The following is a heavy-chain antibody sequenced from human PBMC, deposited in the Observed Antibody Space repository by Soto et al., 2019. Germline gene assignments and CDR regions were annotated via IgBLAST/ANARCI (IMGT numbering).Heavy chain of an antibody. D-gene: IGHD6-13*01. CDR3: ANPALGISGQQLVPAFDI. CDR2: ISYDGSNK. CDR1: GFTFSSYG. Sequence: QVPLVESGGGVVQPGRSLRLSCAASGFTFSSYGMHWVRQAPGKGLEWVAVISYDGSNKYYADSVKGRFTISRDNSKNTLYLQMNSLRAEDTAVYYCANPALGISGQQLVPAFDIWGQGTMVTVSS. V-gene: IGHV3-30*18. J-gene: IGHJ3*02.